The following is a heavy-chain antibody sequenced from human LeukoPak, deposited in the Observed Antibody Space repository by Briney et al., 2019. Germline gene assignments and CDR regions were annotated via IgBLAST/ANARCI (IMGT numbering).Heavy chain of an antibody. V-gene: IGHV1-18*01. Sequence: GASVKLSCKASGYTFTSYGISWVRQAPGQGLEWMGWISAYNGNTNYAQKLQGRVTMTTDTSTSTAYMELRSLRSDDTAVYYCAREGSGSYHDAFDIWGQGTMVTVSS. D-gene: IGHD1-26*01. CDR2: ISAYNGNT. CDR1: GYTFTSYG. CDR3: AREGSGSYHDAFDI. J-gene: IGHJ3*02.